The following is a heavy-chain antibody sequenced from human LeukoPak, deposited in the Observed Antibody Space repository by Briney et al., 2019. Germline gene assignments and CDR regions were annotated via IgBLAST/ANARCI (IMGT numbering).Heavy chain of an antibody. Sequence: SVKVSCKASGGTFSSYAISWVRQAPGQGLEWMGRIIPILGIANYAQKFQGRVTITADKSTSTAYMELSSLRSEDTAVYYYAREGGYSYDDDYWGQGTLVTVSS. CDR3: AREGGYSYDDDY. V-gene: IGHV1-69*04. J-gene: IGHJ4*02. CDR1: GGTFSSYA. D-gene: IGHD5-18*01. CDR2: IIPILGIA.